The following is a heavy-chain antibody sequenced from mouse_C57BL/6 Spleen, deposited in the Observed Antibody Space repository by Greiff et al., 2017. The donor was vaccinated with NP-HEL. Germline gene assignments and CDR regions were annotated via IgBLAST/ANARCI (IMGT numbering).Heavy chain of an antibody. Sequence: VQLQQPGAELVRPGSSVKLSCKASGYTFTSYWMDWVKQRPGQGLEWIGNIYPSDSETHYNQKFKDKATLTVDKSSSTAYMQLSSLTSEDSAVYYCARSIYYGSSFDYWGQGTTLTVSS. CDR3: ARSIYYGSSFDY. CDR1: GYTFTSYW. D-gene: IGHD1-1*01. CDR2: IYPSDSET. J-gene: IGHJ2*01. V-gene: IGHV1-61*01.